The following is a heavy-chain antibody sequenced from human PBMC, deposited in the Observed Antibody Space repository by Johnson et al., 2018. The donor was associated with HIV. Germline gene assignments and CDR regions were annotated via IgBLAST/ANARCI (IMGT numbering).Heavy chain of an antibody. J-gene: IGHJ3*02. CDR3: ARASAATKGNAFDI. CDR2: IRYDGSNK. V-gene: IGHV3-30*02. Sequence: VQLVESGGGVVRPGGSLRVSCAASGFTFDEHGMSWVRQAPGKGLEWVAFIRYDGSNKYYADSVKGRFTISRDKSKNTLYLQMNSLRAEDTAVYYCARASAATKGNAFDIWGQGTMVTVSS. D-gene: IGHD1-26*01. CDR1: GFTFDEHG.